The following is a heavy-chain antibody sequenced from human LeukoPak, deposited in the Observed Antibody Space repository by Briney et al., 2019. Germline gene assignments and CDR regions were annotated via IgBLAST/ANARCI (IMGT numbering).Heavy chain of an antibody. CDR1: GGSFSGYY. CDR3: AREIIGSGSYYNYYYYYYMDV. J-gene: IGHJ6*03. D-gene: IGHD3-10*01. Sequence: SETLSLTCAVYGGSFSGYYWSCIRQPPGKGLEWIGEINHSGRTNYNPSLKSRVTISVDTSKNQFSLKLSSVTAADTAVYYCAREIIGSGSYYNYYYYYYMDVWGKGTTVTVSS. CDR2: INHSGRT. V-gene: IGHV4-34*01.